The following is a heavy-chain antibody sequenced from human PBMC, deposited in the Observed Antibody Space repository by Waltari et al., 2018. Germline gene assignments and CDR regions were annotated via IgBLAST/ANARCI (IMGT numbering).Heavy chain of an antibody. J-gene: IGHJ4*02. Sequence: QVQLVQSGAEVKKPGASVKVSCKTSGYTFTGYYMYWVRQAPGQGLEWMGWINPYSGGTAYAQKFQGRVTRTRDTSISTAYMELNRLISDDSAMYYCATAPDAFQIINWGQGTLVTVSS. V-gene: IGHV1-2*02. CDR1: GYTFTGYY. CDR2: INPYSGGT. CDR3: ATAPDAFQIIN. D-gene: IGHD2-2*01.